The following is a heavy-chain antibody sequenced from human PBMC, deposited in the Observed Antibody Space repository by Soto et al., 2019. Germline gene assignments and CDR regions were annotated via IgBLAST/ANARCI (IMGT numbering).Heavy chain of an antibody. CDR2: IKPDGSAT. Sequence: EVQLVESGGGLVQPGGSLRLSCAVSGFTFGSYWMNWVRLIPGKGLEWVAYIKPDGSATYYVDSVKGRFTISRDNSKNTLYLQMNSLRAEDTAVYYCAKGRGYCSGGSCYSVALYYYYGMDVWGQGTTVTVSS. J-gene: IGHJ6*02. CDR1: GFTFGSYW. CDR3: AKGRGYCSGGSCYSVALYYYYGMDV. D-gene: IGHD2-15*01. V-gene: IGHV3-7*03.